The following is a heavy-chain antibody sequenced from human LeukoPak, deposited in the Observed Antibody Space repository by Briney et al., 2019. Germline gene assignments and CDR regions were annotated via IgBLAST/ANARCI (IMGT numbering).Heavy chain of an antibody. Sequence: ASVKVSCKASGYTFTGYYMHWVRQAPGQGLEWMGWINPNSGGTSYAQKFQGRVTMTRDTSISTAYMELSSLRSDDPAVYYCSRQDVYYYMDVWGKGTTVTVSS. CDR2: INPNSGGT. CDR1: GYTFTGYY. D-gene: IGHD2-15*01. CDR3: SRQDVYYYMDV. V-gene: IGHV1-2*02. J-gene: IGHJ6*03.